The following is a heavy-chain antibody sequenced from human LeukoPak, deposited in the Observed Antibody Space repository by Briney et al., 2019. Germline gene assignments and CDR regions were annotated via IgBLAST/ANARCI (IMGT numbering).Heavy chain of an antibody. V-gene: IGHV3-74*01. CDR2: MNSDGSTT. Sequence: GGSLRLSCAASGXTFSSYWMHWVRQAPGQGLVWVSRMNSDGSTTAYADSVKGRFTISRDNAKNTLYLQMNSLRADDTAVYYCARSRDGRGDYWGQGTLVTVSS. CDR3: ARSRDGRGDY. CDR1: GXTFSSYW. D-gene: IGHD5-24*01. J-gene: IGHJ4*02.